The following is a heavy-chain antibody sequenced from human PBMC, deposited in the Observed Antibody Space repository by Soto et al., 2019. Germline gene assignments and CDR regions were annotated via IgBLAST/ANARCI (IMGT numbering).Heavy chain of an antibody. CDR1: GGSFSGYY. J-gene: IGHJ4*02. CDR2: INHSGST. Sequence: SETLSLTCAVYGGSFSGYYWSWIRQPPGKGLEWIGEINHSGSTNYNPSLKSRVTISVDTSKNQFSLKLSSVTAADTVVYYCASNYYDSSGYPDWGQGTLVTVSS. D-gene: IGHD3-22*01. V-gene: IGHV4-34*01. CDR3: ASNYYDSSGYPD.